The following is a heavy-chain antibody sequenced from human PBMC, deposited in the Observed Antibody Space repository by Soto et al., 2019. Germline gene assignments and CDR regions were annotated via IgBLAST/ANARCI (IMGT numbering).Heavy chain of an antibody. D-gene: IGHD2-15*01. CDR2: IYHSGST. V-gene: IGHV4-4*02. J-gene: IGHJ4*02. Sequence: SETLSLTCAVSGGSISSSNWWSWVRQPPGKGLEWIGEIYHSGSTNYNPSLKSRVTISVDKSKNQFSLKLSSVTAADTAVYYCARIVRWPRYYFDYWGQGTLVTVSS. CDR3: ARIVRWPRYYFDY. CDR1: GGSISSSNW.